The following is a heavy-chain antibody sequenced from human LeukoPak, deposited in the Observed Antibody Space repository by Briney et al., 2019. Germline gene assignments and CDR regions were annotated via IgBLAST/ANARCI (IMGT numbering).Heavy chain of an antibody. Sequence: GGSLRLSCAASGFTFSSYGMNWVRQAPGKGLEWVSYISSSGSTTYYAGSVKGRVTISRDNAKSSLYLQVNSLRAEDTAVYYCARGTGCDYWGQGTLVTVSS. V-gene: IGHV3-48*03. D-gene: IGHD2-8*02. J-gene: IGHJ4*02. CDR3: ARGTGCDY. CDR1: GFTFSSYG. CDR2: ISSSGSTT.